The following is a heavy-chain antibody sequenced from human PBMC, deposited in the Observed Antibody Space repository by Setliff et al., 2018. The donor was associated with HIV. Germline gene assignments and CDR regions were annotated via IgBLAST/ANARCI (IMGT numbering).Heavy chain of an antibody. CDR2: INIYSGNT. V-gene: IGHV1-8*02. J-gene: IGHJ6*03. Sequence: ASVKVSCKTSGYTFTTSGISWVRQAPGQGLEWMGWINIYSGNTGYAQEIQGRVTMTRNTSISTAYMELSSLRSEDTAVYYCARGIKLVGGVIVGSMDVWGKGTTVTVSS. CDR3: ARGIKLVGGVIVGSMDV. D-gene: IGHD3-16*02. CDR1: GYTFTTSG.